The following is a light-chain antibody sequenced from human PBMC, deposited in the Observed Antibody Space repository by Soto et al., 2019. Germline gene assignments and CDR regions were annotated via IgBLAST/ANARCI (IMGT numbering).Light chain of an antibody. V-gene: IGKV1-5*03. CDR1: QSISSW. Sequence: DIQMTQSPSTLSASVGDRVTITCRASQSISSWLAWYQQKPGKAPKLLIYKASSLGSGVPSRFSGSGSGTEFTLTISSLQPYDFATYYCQQYNSYSRTFGQGTKVDIK. CDR3: QQYNSYSRT. J-gene: IGKJ1*01. CDR2: KAS.